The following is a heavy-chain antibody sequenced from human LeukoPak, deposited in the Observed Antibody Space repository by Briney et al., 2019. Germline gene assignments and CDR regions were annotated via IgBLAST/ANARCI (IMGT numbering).Heavy chain of an antibody. D-gene: IGHD3-9*01. CDR1: GYTFTSYA. CDR3: ARGSSSDWDGRYWYFDL. J-gene: IGHJ2*01. V-gene: IGHV1-18*01. CDR2: ISAYNGNT. Sequence: ASVKVSCKASGYTFTSYAISWVRQAPGQGLEWMGWISAYNGNTNYAQKLQGRVTMTTDTSTSTAYMELRSLRSDDTAVYYCARGSSSDWDGRYWYFDLWGRGTLVTVSS.